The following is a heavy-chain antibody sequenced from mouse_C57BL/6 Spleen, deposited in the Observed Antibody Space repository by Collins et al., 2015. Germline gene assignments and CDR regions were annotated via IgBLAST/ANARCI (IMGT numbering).Heavy chain of an antibody. Sequence: QVQLQQSGPELVKPGASVKISCKASGYAFSSYWMNWVKQRPGKGLEWIGQIYPGDGDTNYNGKFKGKATLTADKSSSTAYMQLSSLTSEDSAVYFCARGNYYEGEDYWGQGTTLTVSS. D-gene: IGHD1-1*01. J-gene: IGHJ2*01. CDR3: ARGNYYEGEDY. CDR1: GYAFSSYW. CDR2: IYPGDGDT. V-gene: IGHV1-80*01.